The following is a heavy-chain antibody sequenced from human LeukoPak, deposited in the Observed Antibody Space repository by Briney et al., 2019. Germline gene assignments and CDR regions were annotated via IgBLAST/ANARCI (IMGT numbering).Heavy chain of an antibody. CDR3: AGSVCSSTSCYDY. CDR2: INHSGST. Sequence: SETLSLTCAVYGGSFSGYYWSWIRQPPGKGLEWIGEINHSGSTNYNPSLKSRVTISVDTSKNQFSLKLSSVTAADTAVYYCAGSVCSSTSCYDYWGQGTLVTVSS. CDR1: GGSFSGYY. V-gene: IGHV4-34*01. J-gene: IGHJ4*02. D-gene: IGHD2-2*01.